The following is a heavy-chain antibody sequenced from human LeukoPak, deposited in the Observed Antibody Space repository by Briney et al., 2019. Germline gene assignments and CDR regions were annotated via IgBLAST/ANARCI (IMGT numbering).Heavy chain of an antibody. Sequence: PGGTLRLSCAASGFVFSSYGMSWVRQAPGKGLEWVSAISGSGSGGSTYYADSVKGRFTISRDNSENTLYLQMNSLRAEDTAVYYCARVYRAYCYGSERSWGGGYFPGYYYYYMDVWGKGTTVTISS. V-gene: IGHV3-23*01. CDR2: ISGSGSGGST. J-gene: IGHJ6*03. D-gene: IGHD3-10*01. CDR3: ARVYRAYCYGSERSWGGGYFPGYYYYYMDV. CDR1: GFVFSSYG.